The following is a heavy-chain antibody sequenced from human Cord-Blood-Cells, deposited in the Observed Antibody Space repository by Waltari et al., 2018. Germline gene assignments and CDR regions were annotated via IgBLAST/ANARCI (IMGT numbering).Heavy chain of an antibody. CDR3: AKHVSTTVTKRGAFDI. J-gene: IGHJ3*02. D-gene: IGHD4-17*01. CDR1: GGPLRRSSYY. V-gene: IGHV4-39*01. Sequence: QLQLQESGPGLVKPSETLSLTCTVSGGPLRRSSYYLGWIRQPPGKGLEWIGSIYYSGSTYYNPSLKSRVTISVDTSKNQFSLKLSSVTAADTAVYYCAKHVSTTVTKRGAFDIWGQGTMVTVSS. CDR2: IYYSGST.